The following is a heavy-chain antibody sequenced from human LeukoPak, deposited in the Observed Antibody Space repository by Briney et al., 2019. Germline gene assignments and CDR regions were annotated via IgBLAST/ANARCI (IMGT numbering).Heavy chain of an antibody. J-gene: IGHJ5*02. Sequence: GASVKVSCKASGYTFTSYGISWVRQAPGQGLEWMGWISAYNGNTNYAQKLQGRVTMTTDTSTSTAYMELRSLRSDDTAVYYCARAVSSSWYFWFDPWGQGTLVTVSS. CDR2: ISAYNGNT. CDR3: ARAVSSSWYFWFDP. D-gene: IGHD6-13*01. CDR1: GYTFTSYG. V-gene: IGHV1-18*01.